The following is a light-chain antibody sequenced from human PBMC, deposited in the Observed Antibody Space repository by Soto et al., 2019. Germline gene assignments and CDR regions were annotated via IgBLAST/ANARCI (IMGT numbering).Light chain of an antibody. CDR3: CLSPGSLTVL. J-gene: IGLJ3*02. V-gene: IGLV2-11*01. Sequence: QSALTQPRSVSGSPGQSVTISCTATGSDVGDSSHVSWYQLHPGKAPKLMIYEVNNRPSGVPDRFSGSKSGSTASLTISGLQAEDEAEYYCCLSPGSLTVLLGGATKLTV. CDR1: GSDVGDSSH. CDR2: EVN.